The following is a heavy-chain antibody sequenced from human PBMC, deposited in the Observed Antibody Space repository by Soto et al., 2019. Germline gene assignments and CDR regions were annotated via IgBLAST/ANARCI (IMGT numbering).Heavy chain of an antibody. J-gene: IGHJ3*01. D-gene: IGHD2-2*01. CDR2: INSDGSST. V-gene: IGHV3-74*01. Sequence: GGSLGLSCAASGFTFTTYWMQWVRQAPGKGLVWVSRINSDGSSTSHADSVKGRFTISRDNAKNTLYLQMSSLRAEDTAVYYCARPQYLPDDVFDVWGRGTVVTVSS. CDR3: ARPQYLPDDVFDV. CDR1: GFTFTTYW.